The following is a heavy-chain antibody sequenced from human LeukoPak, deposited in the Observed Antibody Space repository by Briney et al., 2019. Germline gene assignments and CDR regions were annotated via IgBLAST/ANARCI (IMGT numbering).Heavy chain of an antibody. V-gene: IGHV3-23*01. CDR3: AREARITMVRGPQLPFDAFDI. J-gene: IGHJ3*02. D-gene: IGHD3-10*01. CDR2: VSGSGGNT. Sequence: GGSLRLSCAASGFTFSSYGMSWVRQAPGKGLEWVSGVSGSGGNTQYADSVKGRFTISRDNAKNTLYPQMNSLRAEDTAVYYCAREARITMVRGPQLPFDAFDIWGQGQWSPSPQ. CDR1: GFTFSSYG.